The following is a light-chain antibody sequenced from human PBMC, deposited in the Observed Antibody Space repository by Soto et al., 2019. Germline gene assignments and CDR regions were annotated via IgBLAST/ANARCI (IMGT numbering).Light chain of an antibody. CDR1: QSVSSY. J-gene: IGKJ1*01. Sequence: IVWTQYPGTLSLSPGERSTLSCRASQSVSSYLAWYRQKPGQAPRLLIYDASNRATDIPARFSGSGSGTDFTITISSLEPEDFAVYYCQPRSNWPRTFGQGTKVDIK. CDR2: DAS. CDR3: QPRSNWPRT. V-gene: IGKV3-11*01.